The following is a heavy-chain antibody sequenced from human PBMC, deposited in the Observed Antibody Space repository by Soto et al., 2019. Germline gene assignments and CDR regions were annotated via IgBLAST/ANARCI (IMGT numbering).Heavy chain of an antibody. CDR3: ARDFPAPSGRHNYGMDV. CDR1: GGSISSYN. D-gene: IGHD2-2*01. J-gene: IGHJ6*02. Sequence: PSETLSLTCTVSGGSISSYNWSWIRQPPGKGLEWIGYIYYSGSTNYNPSLKSRVTISVDTSKNQFSLKLSSVTAADTAVYYCARDFPAPSGRHNYGMDVWSQGTTVTVSS. V-gene: IGHV4-59*01. CDR2: IYYSGST.